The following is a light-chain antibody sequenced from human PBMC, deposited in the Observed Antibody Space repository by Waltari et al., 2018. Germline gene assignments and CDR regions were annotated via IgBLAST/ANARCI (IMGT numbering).Light chain of an antibody. CDR2: GDT. V-gene: IGLV1-40*01. Sequence: QSVLTQPPSVSGAPGQRVTISCSWSSSTLGAGYDVPWYQQLPGTAPKVLIYGDTNRPSGVPDRFSGSTSGTSASLAITGLQAEDEADYYCQSYDSSLSAWVFGGGTKLTVL. J-gene: IGLJ3*02. CDR1: SSTLGAGYD. CDR3: QSYDSSLSAWV.